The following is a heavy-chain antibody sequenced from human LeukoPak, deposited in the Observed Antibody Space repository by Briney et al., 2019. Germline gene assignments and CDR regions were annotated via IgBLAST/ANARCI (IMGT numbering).Heavy chain of an antibody. J-gene: IGHJ4*02. Sequence: SVTLSLTCTVSGGSISSYYWSWIRQPPGKGLEWIGYIYYSGSTNYNPSLKSRVTISVDTSKNQFSLKLSSVTAADTAVYYCARVSEISPSYYYDSSGYYYFDYWGQGTLVTVSS. V-gene: IGHV4-59*01. CDR3: ARVSEISPSYYYDSSGYYYFDY. D-gene: IGHD3-22*01. CDR2: IYYSGST. CDR1: GGSISSYY.